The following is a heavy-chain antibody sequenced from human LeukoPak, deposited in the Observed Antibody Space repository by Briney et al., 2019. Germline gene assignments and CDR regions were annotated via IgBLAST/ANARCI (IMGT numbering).Heavy chain of an antibody. J-gene: IGHJ4*02. V-gene: IGHV4-34*01. CDR1: GGSFSGYY. D-gene: IGHD2-2*01. CDR2: INHSGST. Sequence: SETLSLTCAVYGGSFSGYYWSWIRQPPGKGLEWIGVINHSGSTNYNPSLKSRVTISVDTSKNQFSLKLSSVTAADTAVYYCAGEMRYCSSTSCRKDYFDYWGQGTLVTVSS. CDR3: AGEMRYCSSTSCRKDYFDY.